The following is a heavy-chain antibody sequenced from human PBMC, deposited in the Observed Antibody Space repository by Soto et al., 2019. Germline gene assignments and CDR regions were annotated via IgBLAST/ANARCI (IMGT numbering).Heavy chain of an antibody. V-gene: IGHV4-30-2*01. CDR1: GGSISSGGYS. J-gene: IGHJ5*02. Sequence: TLSLTCAVSGGSISSGGYSWSWIRQPPGKGLERSGYIYHSGSTYYNPSLKSRVTISVDRSKNQFSLKLSSVTAADTAVYYCARDLSVGVGWFDPWGQGTLVTVSS. CDR3: ARDLSVGVGWFDP. CDR2: IYHSGST. D-gene: IGHD2-15*01.